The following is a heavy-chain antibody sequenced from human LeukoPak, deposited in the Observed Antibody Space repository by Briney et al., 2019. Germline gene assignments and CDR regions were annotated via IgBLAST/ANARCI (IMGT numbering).Heavy chain of an antibody. Sequence: QPGGSLRLSCAASGFTFSSYAMSWVRQAPGKGLEWVSAISASGGDTYYADSVKGRFTISRDNSKNMLYLQMNSLRAEDTAVYYCTKRGEQQLVRDRFDSWGQGTLVTVSS. V-gene: IGHV3-23*01. D-gene: IGHD6-13*01. J-gene: IGHJ4*02. CDR3: TKRGEQQLVRDRFDS. CDR1: GFTFSSYA. CDR2: ISASGGDT.